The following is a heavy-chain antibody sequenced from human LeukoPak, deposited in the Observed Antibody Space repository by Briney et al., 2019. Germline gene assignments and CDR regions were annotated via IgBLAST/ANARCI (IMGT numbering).Heavy chain of an antibody. CDR1: GYRFTDYW. CDR3: ATSESQTKFDY. CDR2: IYPGDYDT. V-gene: IGHV5-51*01. J-gene: IGHJ4*02. D-gene: IGHD1/OR15-1a*01. Sequence: GESLKISCKGSGYRFTDYWIGWVRQMPGKGLEWMGIIYPGDYDTRYSTSFQGQVTISADKSINTAYLQWSSLKASDTAMYYCATSESQTKFDYWGQGTLVTVSS.